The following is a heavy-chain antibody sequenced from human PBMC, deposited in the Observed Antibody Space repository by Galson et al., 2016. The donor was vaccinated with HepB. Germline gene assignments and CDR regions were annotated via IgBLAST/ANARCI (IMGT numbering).Heavy chain of an antibody. CDR1: GLTFGDHY. V-gene: IGHV3-7*03. CDR3: ARNLLFDWLSRADFDY. D-gene: IGHD3-9*01. J-gene: IGHJ4*02. Sequence: SLRLSCAVSGLTFGDHYTDWVRQAPGKGLEWVANIKQDGSEKYYVDSVKDRFTISRDNAKNSLYLQMNSLRAEDTAVYYCARNLLFDWLSRADFDYWGQGPLVTVSS. CDR2: IKQDGSEK.